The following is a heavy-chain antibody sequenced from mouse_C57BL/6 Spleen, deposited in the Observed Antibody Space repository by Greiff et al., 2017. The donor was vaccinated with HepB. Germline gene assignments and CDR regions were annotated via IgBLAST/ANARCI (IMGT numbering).Heavy chain of an antibody. Sequence: EVQVVESGEGLVKPGGSLKLSCAASGFTFSSYAMSWVRQTPEKRLEWVAYISSGGDYIYYADNVKGRFTISRDNARNTLYLQMSSLKSEDTAMYYCTRDQGGTWFAYWGQGTLVTVSA. D-gene: IGHD1-1*02. CDR1: GFTFSSYA. J-gene: IGHJ3*01. CDR2: ISSGGDYI. V-gene: IGHV5-9-1*02. CDR3: TRDQGGTWFAY.